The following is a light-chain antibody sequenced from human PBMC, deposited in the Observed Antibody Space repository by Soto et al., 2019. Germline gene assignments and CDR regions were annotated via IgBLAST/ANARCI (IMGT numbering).Light chain of an antibody. J-gene: IGKJ4*01. CDR2: DAS. CDR1: QDISNY. Sequence: DIPMTQSPSSLSASVGDRVTITCQASQDISNYLKWYQQKPGKAPKLLIYDASNLETRVPSRFSRSGSGTDFTFTISSLQPEDIATYYCQQYDNLPSLTFGGGTKVEI. CDR3: QQYDNLPSLT. V-gene: IGKV1-33*01.